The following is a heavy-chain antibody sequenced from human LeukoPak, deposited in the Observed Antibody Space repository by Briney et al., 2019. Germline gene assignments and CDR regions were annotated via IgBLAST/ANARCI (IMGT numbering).Heavy chain of an antibody. CDR3: ARDPVGGSTIFDY. CDR1: GDSVSSNSAA. Sequence: SQTLSLTCAISGDSVSSNSAAWNWIRQSPSRGLVWLGRTYYRSKWYYDYAVAVKSRISINPDTSKNQFSLQLSSVTPEDTAVYYCARDPVGGSTIFDYWGQGTLVTVSS. V-gene: IGHV6-1*01. D-gene: IGHD1-26*01. CDR2: TYYRSKWYY. J-gene: IGHJ4*02.